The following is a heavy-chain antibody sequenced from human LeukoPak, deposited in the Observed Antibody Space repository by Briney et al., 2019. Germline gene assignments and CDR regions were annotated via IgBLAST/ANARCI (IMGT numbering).Heavy chain of an antibody. CDR2: IYYSGST. D-gene: IGHD6-19*01. CDR1: GGSISSNY. CDR3: ARGGSGWSFDY. J-gene: IGHJ4*02. V-gene: IGHV4-59*01. Sequence: SETLSLTCTVSGGSISSNYWSWIRQPPGKGLEWIGYIYYSGSTNYSPSLKSRVTISVDTSKNQFSPKLSSVTAADTAVYYCARGGSGWSFDYWGQGTLVTVSS.